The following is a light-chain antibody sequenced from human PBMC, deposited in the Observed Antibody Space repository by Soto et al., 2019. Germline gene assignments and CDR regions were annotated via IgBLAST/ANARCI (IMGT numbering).Light chain of an antibody. CDR3: QQFDHFPWT. V-gene: IGKV3-20*01. CDR2: GAS. CDR1: QSVDVLY. J-gene: IGKJ1*01. Sequence: EIVLTQSPGTLTLSPGERATLSCRASQSVDVLYLAWYQQRPGLAPRLLIRGASRRAAGIPDRFSGSGSGTDFALPISGLEAEDFAVYYCQQFDHFPWTFGQGTKVDIK.